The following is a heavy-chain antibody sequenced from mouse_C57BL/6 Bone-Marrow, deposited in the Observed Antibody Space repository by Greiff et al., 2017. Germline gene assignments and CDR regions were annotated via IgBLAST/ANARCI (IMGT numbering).Heavy chain of an antibody. D-gene: IGHD1-1*01. Sequence: VQLQESGAELARPGASVKLSCKASGYTFTSYGISWVKQRTGQGLEWIGEIYPRSGNTYYNEKFKGKATLTADKSSSTAYMELRSLTSEDSAVXFCARGALQYPWFAYWGQGTLVTVSA. CDR3: ARGALQYPWFAY. CDR1: GYTFTSYG. J-gene: IGHJ3*01. CDR2: IYPRSGNT. V-gene: IGHV1-81*01.